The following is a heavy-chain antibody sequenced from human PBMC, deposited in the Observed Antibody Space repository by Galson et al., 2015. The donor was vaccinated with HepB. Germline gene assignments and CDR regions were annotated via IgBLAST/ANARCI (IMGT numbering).Heavy chain of an antibody. V-gene: IGHV1-24*01. Sequence: SVKVSCKVSGYTLTELSMHWVRQAPGKGLEWMGGFDPEDGETIYAQKFQGRVTMTEDTSTDTAYMELSSLRSEDTAVYYCATDGTYSSSPDYMDVWGKGTTVTVSS. CDR1: GYTLTELS. J-gene: IGHJ6*03. CDR3: ATDGTYSSSPDYMDV. CDR2: FDPEDGET. D-gene: IGHD6-6*01.